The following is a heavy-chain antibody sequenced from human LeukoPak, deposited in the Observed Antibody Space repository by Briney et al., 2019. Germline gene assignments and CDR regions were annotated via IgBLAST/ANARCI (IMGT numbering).Heavy chain of an antibody. Sequence: PGGSLRLSCVASGFTFSTYAMNWVRQAPGKGLEWVSSMSGSGGSTYYADSVKGRFTISRDNSKNTLYLLMNTLRADDTALYYCAKGGRITGTLDYWGQGTLVTVSS. V-gene: IGHV3-23*01. CDR3: AKGGRITGTLDY. D-gene: IGHD1-7*01. CDR2: MSGSGGST. J-gene: IGHJ4*02. CDR1: GFTFSTYA.